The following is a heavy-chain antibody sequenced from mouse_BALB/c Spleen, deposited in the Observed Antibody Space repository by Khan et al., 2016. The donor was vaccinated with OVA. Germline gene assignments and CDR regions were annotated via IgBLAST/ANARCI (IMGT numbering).Heavy chain of an antibody. CDR1: GYTFTNYI. V-gene: IGHV1S136*01. CDR2: INPYNDGT. Sequence: VQLQQSGPELVKPGTSLKMSCRSSGYTFTNYIIHWVKQTPGQGLEWIGYINPYNDGTKYNEKFKGKATLTSDKSSITAYMELSGLTSEDSAVYYCARDYGSSFWFAFWGQGTLVTVSA. J-gene: IGHJ3*01. CDR3: ARDYGSSFWFAF. D-gene: IGHD1-1*01.